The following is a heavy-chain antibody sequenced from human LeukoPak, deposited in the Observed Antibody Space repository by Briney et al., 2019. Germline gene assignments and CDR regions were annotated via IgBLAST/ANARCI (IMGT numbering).Heavy chain of an antibody. V-gene: IGHV3-11*01. J-gene: IGHJ4*02. CDR2: ISSSGSTI. D-gene: IGHD3-16*02. CDR3: ARAYYVWGSYRHFDY. CDR1: GFTFSDYY. Sequence: PGGSLRLSCAAYGFTFSDYYMSWIRQAPGKGLEWGSYISSSGSTIFYADSVKGRFTISRDNAKNSLYLQMNSLRAEDTAVYYCARAYYVWGSYRHFDYWGQGTLVTVSS.